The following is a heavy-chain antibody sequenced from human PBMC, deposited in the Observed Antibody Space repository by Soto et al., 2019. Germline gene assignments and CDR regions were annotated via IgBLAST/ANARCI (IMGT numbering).Heavy chain of an antibody. CDR3: AKNQGSTLYYFDY. CDR2: ISGSGGNT. D-gene: IGHD2-2*01. CDR1: GFTFSNYA. Sequence: GGSLRLSCAASGFTFSNYAMSWLRQAPGKGLEWVSISGSGGNTYYADSVKGRFTISRDNSKNTLYLQMNSLRAEYTAVYYCAKNQGSTLYYFDYWGQGTLVTVSS. V-gene: IGHV3-23*01. J-gene: IGHJ4*02.